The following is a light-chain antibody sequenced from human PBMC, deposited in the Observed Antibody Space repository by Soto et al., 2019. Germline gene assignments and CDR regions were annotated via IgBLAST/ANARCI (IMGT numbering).Light chain of an antibody. CDR3: TSWTTSITMI. J-gene: IGLJ2*01. CDR2: DVN. Sequence: QSALTQPASVSGSPGQSITISCTGNSSDIGAYNFVSWYQQHPGKAPKLMLYDVNIRPSGVSNRFSGSKSGNTASLTISGLQAEYEADYYCTSWTTSITMIFGGGTKLTVL. CDR1: SSDIGAYNF. V-gene: IGLV2-14*03.